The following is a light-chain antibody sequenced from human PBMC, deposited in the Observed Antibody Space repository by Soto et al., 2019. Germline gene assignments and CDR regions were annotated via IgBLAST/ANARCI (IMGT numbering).Light chain of an antibody. CDR2: AAS. CDR1: QSISNY. J-gene: IGKJ4*01. Sequence: DIQMTQSPSSLSASVGDRVTITCRASQSISNYLNWYQRKPGKAPEFLIYAASSLQSGVPSRFSGSGSGTDFTLTISSLQPEDFATYYCQQSYSTPRSFCGGTKVEMK. V-gene: IGKV1-39*01. CDR3: QQSYSTPRS.